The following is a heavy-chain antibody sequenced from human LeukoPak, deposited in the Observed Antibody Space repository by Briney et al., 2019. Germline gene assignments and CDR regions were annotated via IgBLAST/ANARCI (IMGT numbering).Heavy chain of an antibody. Sequence: GASVKVSFKASGYTFTSYDINWVRQATGQGLEWMGWMNPNSGNTGYAQKFQGRVTMTRNTSISTAYMELSSLRSEDTAVYYCAREILREGWFDPWGQGTLVTVSS. V-gene: IGHV1-8*01. CDR2: MNPNSGNT. CDR3: AREILREGWFDP. CDR1: GYTFTSYD. J-gene: IGHJ5*02.